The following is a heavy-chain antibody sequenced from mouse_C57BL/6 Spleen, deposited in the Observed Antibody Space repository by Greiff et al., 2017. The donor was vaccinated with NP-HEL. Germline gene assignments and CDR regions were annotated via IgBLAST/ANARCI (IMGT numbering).Heavy chain of an antibody. J-gene: IGHJ1*03. V-gene: IGHV1-15*01. CDR1: GYTFTDYE. CDR2: IDPETGGT. D-gene: IGHD1-1*01. CDR3: TSRTTVVAGGWYFDV. Sequence: QVQLKESGAELVRPGASVTLSCKASGYTFTDYEMHWVKQTPVHGLEWIGAIDPETGGTAYNQKFKGKAILTADKSSSTAYMELRSLTSEDSAVYYCTSRTTVVAGGWYFDVWGTGTTVTVSS.